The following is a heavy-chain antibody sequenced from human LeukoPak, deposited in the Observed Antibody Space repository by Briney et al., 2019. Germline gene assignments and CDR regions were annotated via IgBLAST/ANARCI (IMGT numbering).Heavy chain of an antibody. CDR3: AKGPSWELLGYYYMDV. J-gene: IGHJ6*03. V-gene: IGHV3-30-3*01. CDR1: GFTFSSYA. CDR2: ISYDGSNK. D-gene: IGHD2-15*01. Sequence: PGGSLRLSCAASGFTFSSYAMHWVRQAPGKGLEWVAVISYDGSNKYYADSVKGRFTISRDNSKNTLYLQMNSLRAEDTAVYYCAKGPSWELLGYYYMDVWGKGTTVTVSS.